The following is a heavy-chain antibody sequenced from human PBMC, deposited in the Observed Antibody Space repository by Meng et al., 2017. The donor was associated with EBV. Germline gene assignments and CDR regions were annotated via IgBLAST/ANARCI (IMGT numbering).Heavy chain of an antibody. CDR1: GYTFTSYG. J-gene: IGHJ4*02. CDR3: ARVRTFGGVIPPDY. D-gene: IGHD3-16*02. Sequence: QVQLVQVGVGVKKPGSSVQVAFKASGYTFTSYGISWVRQAPGQGLEWMGWISAYNGNTNYAQKLQGRVTMTTDTSTSTAYMELRSLRSDDTAVYYCARVRTFGGVIPPDYWGQGTLVTVSS. CDR2: ISAYNGNT. V-gene: IGHV1-18*01.